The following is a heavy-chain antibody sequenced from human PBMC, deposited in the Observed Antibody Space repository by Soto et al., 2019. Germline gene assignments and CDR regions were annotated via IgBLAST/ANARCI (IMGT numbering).Heavy chain of an antibody. V-gene: IGHV3-23*01. D-gene: IGHD1-7*01. CDR3: ARGILGTNLGY. Sequence: PGGSLRLSCAASGFTFNSYVMSWVRQAPGKGLEWVSTIRGDGGNTYHADSVKGRFTISRDNSENTLYLQMNSLRVEDTALYYCARGILGTNLGYWGQGTLVTVSS. J-gene: IGHJ4*02. CDR2: IRGDGGNT. CDR1: GFTFNSYV.